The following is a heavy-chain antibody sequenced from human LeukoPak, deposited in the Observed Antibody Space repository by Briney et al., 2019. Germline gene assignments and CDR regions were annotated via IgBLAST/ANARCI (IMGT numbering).Heavy chain of an antibody. J-gene: IGHJ3*02. CDR3: ATDSSSWYHAFDI. V-gene: IGHV1-24*01. CDR2: FDPEDGET. Sequence: ASVKVSCKVSGYTLTELSMHWVRQAPGKGLEWMGGFDPEDGETIYAQKFQGRVTMTEDTSTDTAYMELSSLRSEDTAAYYCATDSSSWYHAFDIWGQGTMVTVSS. D-gene: IGHD6-13*01. CDR1: GYTLTELS.